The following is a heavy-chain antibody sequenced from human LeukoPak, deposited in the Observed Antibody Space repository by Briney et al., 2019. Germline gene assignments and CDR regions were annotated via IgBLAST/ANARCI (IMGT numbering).Heavy chain of an antibody. Sequence: GGSLRLSCTASGYTFSNYGMHWVRQGPGKGLEWVAVISYDGSKVFYGDFVKGRFTISRDDSRDTVYLQMHSLRVEDMAVYYCAKDDAGLPDYWGQGTLVTVS. D-gene: IGHD2-15*01. CDR2: ISYDGSKV. J-gene: IGHJ4*02. V-gene: IGHV3-30*18. CDR3: AKDDAGLPDY. CDR1: GYTFSNYG.